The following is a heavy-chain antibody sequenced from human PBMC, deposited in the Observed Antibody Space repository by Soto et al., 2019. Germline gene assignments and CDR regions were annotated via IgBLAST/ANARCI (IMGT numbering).Heavy chain of an antibody. V-gene: IGHV1-45*02. Sequence: QMQLVQSGAEVKKTGSSVKISCRASGYTFTYRHLHLLRQAPGQALEWMGWITPFNGHTNYAQKFHDDVALNRDASNSTVYLELRSLISDDTAMYYCANLASGSDSFDIWGRGTMVTVSS. J-gene: IGHJ3*02. CDR3: ANLASGSDSFDI. CDR2: ITPFNGHT. D-gene: IGHD3-10*01. CDR1: GYTFTYRH.